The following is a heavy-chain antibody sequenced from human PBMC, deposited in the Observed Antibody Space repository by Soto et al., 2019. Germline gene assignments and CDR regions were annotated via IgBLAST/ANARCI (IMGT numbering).Heavy chain of an antibody. CDR3: ARDLWLRLDDYYYGMDV. V-gene: IGHV3-48*03. J-gene: IGHJ6*02. CDR1: GFTFSSYE. CDR2: ISSSGSTI. Sequence: EVQLVESGGGLVQPGGSLRLSCAASGFTFSSYEMNWVRQAPGKGLEWVSYISSSGSTIYYADSVKGRFTISRDNAKNSLYLQMNSLRAEDTAVYYCARDLWLRLDDYYYGMDVWGQGTTVTVSS. D-gene: IGHD5-12*01.